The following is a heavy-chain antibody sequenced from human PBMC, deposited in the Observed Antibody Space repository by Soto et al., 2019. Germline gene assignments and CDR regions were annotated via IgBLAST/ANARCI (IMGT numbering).Heavy chain of an antibody. J-gene: IGHJ5*02. D-gene: IGHD2-2*01. V-gene: IGHV4-59*08. CDR1: GDSISNYY. CDR3: ARGGGYCSSTSCYGWFDP. Sequence: SETLSLTCTVSGDSISNYYWSWIRQPPGKGLEWIGYFSYRGSTNYNPSLKSRVTISVDTSKNQFSLKLSSVTAADTAVYYCARGGGYCSSTSCYGWFDPWGQGTLVTVSS. CDR2: FSYRGST.